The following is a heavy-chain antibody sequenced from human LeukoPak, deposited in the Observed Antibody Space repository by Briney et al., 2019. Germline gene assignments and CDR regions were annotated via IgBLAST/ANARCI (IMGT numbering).Heavy chain of an antibody. Sequence: GGSLRLSCAASGFTFSSYAMSWVRQASGKGLEWVSTISGSGDSTYYADSVKGRFTISRDNSRNTLYLQMNSLRAEDTAVYYCAKQSTFYGPFDYWGQGTLVTVSS. CDR2: ISGSGDST. CDR1: GFTFSSYA. CDR3: AKQSTFYGPFDY. D-gene: IGHD2/OR15-2a*01. V-gene: IGHV3-23*01. J-gene: IGHJ4*02.